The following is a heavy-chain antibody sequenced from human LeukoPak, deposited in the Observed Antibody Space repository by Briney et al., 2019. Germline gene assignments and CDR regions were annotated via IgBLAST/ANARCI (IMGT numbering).Heavy chain of an antibody. CDR2: ISYDGSNK. Sequence: PGRSLRLSCAASGFTFSSYAMHGVRQAPGKGVEWVAVISYDGSNKYYAASVKGRFTLSRDNSKNPLYLEMNSLRAEDTAVYYCARDQWFGESRGDMDVWGKGTTVTVSS. V-gene: IGHV3-30*04. CDR1: GFTFSSYA. J-gene: IGHJ6*03. D-gene: IGHD3-10*01. CDR3: ARDQWFGESRGDMDV.